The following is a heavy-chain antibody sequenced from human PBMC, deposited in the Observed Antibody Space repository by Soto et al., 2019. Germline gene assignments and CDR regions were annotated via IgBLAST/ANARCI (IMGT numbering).Heavy chain of an antibody. J-gene: IGHJ4*02. CDR3: AKADGQQWLIPHLDN. CDR1: GFNFKKFA. Sequence: EVQLLESGGGVVQPGGSLRLSCVASGFNFKKFAMAWVRQAAGAGLEWVSGISCCGGSASYADSVKGRFSIARDDSKNTVSLQLNSLRVEDTAQYYCAKADGQQWLIPHLDNGGQGTLVTVS. D-gene: IGHD6-19*01. CDR2: ISCCGGSA. V-gene: IGHV3-23*01.